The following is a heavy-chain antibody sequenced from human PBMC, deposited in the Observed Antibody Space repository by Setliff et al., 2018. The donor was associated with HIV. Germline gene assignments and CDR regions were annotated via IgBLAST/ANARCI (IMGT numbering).Heavy chain of an antibody. CDR2: INHSGNT. Sequence: SETLSLTCAVYNASFSRYHWTWIRQPPGKGLEWVGEINHSGNTIFNPSLKSRVSMSVDTSKNQFSLKLTSVIAADTAVYFCASRPGGITRAQFDYWGQGTPVTVSS. CDR3: ASRPGGITRAQFDY. V-gene: IGHV4-34*01. J-gene: IGHJ4*02. D-gene: IGHD2-2*01. CDR1: NASFSRYH.